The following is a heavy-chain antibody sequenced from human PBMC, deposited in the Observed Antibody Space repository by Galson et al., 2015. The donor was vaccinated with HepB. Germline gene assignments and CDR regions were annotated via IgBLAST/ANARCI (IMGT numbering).Heavy chain of an antibody. CDR2: ISHSGDTT. CDR3: AKDRGSGYKFFQP. CDR1: GFTFSNYD. V-gene: IGHV3-23*01. Sequence: SLRLSCAASGFTFSNYDMGWVRQAPGKGLEWVSGISHSGDTTYYIDSVKGRFTISRDNSKNTLYLQMNSVRAEDTAVYYCAKDRGSGYKFFQPWGQGTLVTV. D-gene: IGHD3-22*01. J-gene: IGHJ1*01.